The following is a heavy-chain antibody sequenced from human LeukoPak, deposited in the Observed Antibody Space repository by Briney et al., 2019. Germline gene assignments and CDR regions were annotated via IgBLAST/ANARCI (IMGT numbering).Heavy chain of an antibody. Sequence: SVKVSCKASGGTFSSYAISWVRQAPGQGLEWMGRIIPIFGTANYAQKFQGRVTITTGESTSTAYMELSSLRSEDTAVYYCARARGYYDSSEYYFDYWGQGTLVTVSS. J-gene: IGHJ4*02. V-gene: IGHV1-69*05. CDR2: IIPIFGTA. D-gene: IGHD3-22*01. CDR1: GGTFSSYA. CDR3: ARARGYYDSSEYYFDY.